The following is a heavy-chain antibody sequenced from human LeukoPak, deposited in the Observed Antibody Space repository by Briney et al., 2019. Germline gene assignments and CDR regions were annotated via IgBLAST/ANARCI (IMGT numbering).Heavy chain of an antibody. CDR1: GVSISSYY. V-gene: IGHV4-59*08. J-gene: IGHJ4*02. CDR2: IFYSGNT. D-gene: IGHD1-26*01. Sequence: PSETLSLTCTVSGVSISSYYWSWIRQPPGKGLEWIGYIFYSGNTIYNPSLRSRVTISADTSKNNFSLRLRSVTAADTAVYYCARLAAISGSDYPDDWGQGTLVTVSS. CDR3: ARLAAISGSDYPDD.